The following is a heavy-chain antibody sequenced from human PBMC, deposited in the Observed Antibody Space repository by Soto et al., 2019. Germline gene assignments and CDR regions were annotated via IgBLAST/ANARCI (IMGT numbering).Heavy chain of an antibody. CDR3: AVAGTERSAFDI. Sequence: GGSLRLSCAASGFTFSSYSMNWVRQAPGKGLEWVSYISSSSTIYYADSVKGRFTISRDNAKNSLYLQMNSLRAEDTAVYYCAVAGTERSAFDIWGQGTMVTVSS. CDR1: GFTFSSYS. CDR2: ISSSSTI. V-gene: IGHV3-48*01. D-gene: IGHD6-19*01. J-gene: IGHJ3*02.